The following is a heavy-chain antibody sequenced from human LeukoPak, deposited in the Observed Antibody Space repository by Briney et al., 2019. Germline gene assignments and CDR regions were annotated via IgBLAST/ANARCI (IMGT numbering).Heavy chain of an antibody. Sequence: SETLSLTCAVYGGSFSGYHWSWIRQPPGKGLEWIGEINHSGSTNYNPSLKSRVTISVDTSKNQFSLKLSSVTAADTAVYYCATQLRYTYYYYGMDVWGQGTTVTVSS. J-gene: IGHJ6*02. D-gene: IGHD3-9*01. CDR2: INHSGST. CDR3: ATQLRYTYYYYGMDV. V-gene: IGHV4-34*01. CDR1: GGSFSGYH.